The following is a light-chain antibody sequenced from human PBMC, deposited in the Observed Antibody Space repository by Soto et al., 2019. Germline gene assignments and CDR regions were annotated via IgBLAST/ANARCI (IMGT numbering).Light chain of an antibody. CDR2: GAS. CDR3: HYYGSSPRT. J-gene: IGKJ1*01. V-gene: IGKV3-20*01. CDR1: QSISNY. Sequence: EIVLTQSPGTLSLSPGERATRSCRASQSISNYLAWYQQKPGQAPRLLIYGASSRATGIPDRFSGSGSGTDFTLTISRLEPEDFAVYYCHYYGSSPRTFGQGTKVEIK.